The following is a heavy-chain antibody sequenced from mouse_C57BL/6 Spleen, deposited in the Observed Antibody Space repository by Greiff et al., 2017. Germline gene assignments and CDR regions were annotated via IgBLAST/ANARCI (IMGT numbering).Heavy chain of an antibody. J-gene: IGHJ2*01. CDR3: TRGTDYFDY. CDR2: ISSGGDYI. D-gene: IGHD3-3*01. Sequence: DVQLQESGEGLVKPGGSLKLSCAASGFTFSSYAMSWVRQTPEKRLEWVAYISSGGDYIYYADTVKGRFTISRDNARNTLYLQMSSLKSEDTAMYYCTRGTDYFDYWGQGTTLTVSS. V-gene: IGHV5-9-1*02. CDR1: GFTFSSYA.